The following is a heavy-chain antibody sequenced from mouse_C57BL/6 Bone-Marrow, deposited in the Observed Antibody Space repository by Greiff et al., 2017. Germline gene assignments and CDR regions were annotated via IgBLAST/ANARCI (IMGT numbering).Heavy chain of an antibody. D-gene: IGHD1-1*01. J-gene: IGHJ1*03. Sequence: VQLQESGPGLVQPSQSLSITCTVSGFSLTSYGVHWVRQSPGKGLEWLGVIWRGGSTDYNAAFMSRLSITKDNSKSLVFFKMNSLQADDTAIYYCAKNRYYGSSYGYFDVWGTGTTVTVSS. V-gene: IGHV2-5*01. CDR3: AKNRYYGSSYGYFDV. CDR2: IWRGGST. CDR1: GFSLTSYG.